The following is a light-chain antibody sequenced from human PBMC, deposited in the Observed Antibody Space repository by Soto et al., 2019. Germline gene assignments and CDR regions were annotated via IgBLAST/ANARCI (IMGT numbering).Light chain of an antibody. J-gene: IGKJ3*01. CDR3: QQYGRSPFT. Sequence: EIVFTQSPGTLSLSPGERATLSCRASQSVSSSYLAWYQQKPGQAPRLLIYGASSRATGIPGRFSGSGSGTDFTLTISRXEPEDFAVYYCQQYGRSPFTFGPGDQGGYQT. V-gene: IGKV3-20*01. CDR1: QSVSSSY. CDR2: GAS.